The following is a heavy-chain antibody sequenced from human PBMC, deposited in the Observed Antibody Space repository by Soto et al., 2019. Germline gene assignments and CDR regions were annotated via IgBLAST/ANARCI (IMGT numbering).Heavy chain of an antibody. Sequence: QVQLVQSGAEVKKPGASVKVSCKASGYTFTSYGISWVRQAPGQGLEWMGWISAYNGNTNYAQKLQGRVTMTTDTATSTAYMELRSLRSDDTAVYYCARDSLPVQNIPAATLFDPWGQGTLVTVSS. CDR1: GYTFTSYG. J-gene: IGHJ5*02. CDR3: ARDSLPVQNIPAATLFDP. V-gene: IGHV1-18*01. D-gene: IGHD2-2*01. CDR2: ISAYNGNT.